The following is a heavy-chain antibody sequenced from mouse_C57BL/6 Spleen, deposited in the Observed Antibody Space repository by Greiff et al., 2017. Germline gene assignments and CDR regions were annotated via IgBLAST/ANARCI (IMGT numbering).Heavy chain of an antibody. CDR2: ISDGGSYT. Sequence: EVKLVESGGGLVKPGGSLKLSCAASGFNFSSYAMSWVRQTPEKRLEWVATISDGGSYTYYPDKVKGRFTISRDNAKNNLYLQMSHLKSEDTAMYYCAREGLAWFAYGGQGTLVTVAA. V-gene: IGHV5-4*01. CDR1: GFNFSSYA. CDR3: AREGLAWFAY. J-gene: IGHJ3*01. D-gene: IGHD3-1*01.